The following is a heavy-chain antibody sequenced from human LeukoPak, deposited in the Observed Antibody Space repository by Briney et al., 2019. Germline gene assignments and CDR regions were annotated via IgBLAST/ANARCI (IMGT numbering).Heavy chain of an antibody. D-gene: IGHD2-8*01. CDR1: GFTFSSYW. CDR2: IKQDGGEK. J-gene: IGHJ4*02. V-gene: IGHV3-7*03. CDR3: ARGLMGGYPRFDY. Sequence: PGGSLRLSCAASGFTFSSYWMTWVRQAPGKGLEWVANIKQDGGEKYSVDSVKGRFTISRDNAKSSLYLQMNSLRIEDTALYYCARGLMGGYPRFDYWGQGTLVTVSS.